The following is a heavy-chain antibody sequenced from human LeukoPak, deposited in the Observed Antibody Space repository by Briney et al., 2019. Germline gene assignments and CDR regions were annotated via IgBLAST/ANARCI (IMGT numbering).Heavy chain of an antibody. CDR2: INGDASST. Sequence: GGSLRPSCAASGLTLSGYWMHWVRHAPGKGLVWVSRINGDASSTSYADSVKGRFTISRDNAKSTLYLQMNSLRVEDTAVYYCARARGNTYGYFEYWGQGTLVTVSS. CDR3: ARARGNTYGYFEY. D-gene: IGHD5-18*01. J-gene: IGHJ4*02. CDR1: GLTLSGYW. V-gene: IGHV3-74*01.